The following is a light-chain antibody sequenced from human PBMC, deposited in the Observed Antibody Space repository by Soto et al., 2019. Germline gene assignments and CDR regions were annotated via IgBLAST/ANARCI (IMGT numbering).Light chain of an antibody. V-gene: IGKV3-20*01. Sequence: EIVLTQSPGTLSLSPGERATLSCRASQSVSNSYLAWYQQKPGQAPRFLISGASSRATGIPDRFSGSGSGTGFTLTISRLEPEDFAMYYCQQYGSSLPFAFGQGTKLEIK. J-gene: IGKJ2*01. CDR3: QQYGSSLPFA. CDR1: QSVSNSY. CDR2: GAS.